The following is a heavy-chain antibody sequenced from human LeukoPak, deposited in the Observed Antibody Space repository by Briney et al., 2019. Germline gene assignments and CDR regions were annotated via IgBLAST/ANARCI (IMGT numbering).Heavy chain of an antibody. J-gene: IGHJ4*02. V-gene: IGHV4-34*01. CDR3: ARRYSSSSGHYFDY. CDR1: GGSFSGYY. D-gene: IGHD6-6*01. Sequence: SETLSLTCAVYGGSFSGYYWSWIRQPPGKGLEWIGEINHSGSTNYNPSLKSRVTISVDTSKNQFSLKLSSVTAADTAVYYCARRYSSSSGHYFDYWGQGTLVTVSS. CDR2: INHSGST.